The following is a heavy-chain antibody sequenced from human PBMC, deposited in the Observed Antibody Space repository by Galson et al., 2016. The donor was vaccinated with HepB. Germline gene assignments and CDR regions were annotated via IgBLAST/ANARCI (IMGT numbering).Heavy chain of an antibody. Sequence: SLRLSCAASGFAFSGSAMHWVRQAPGKGLEWVAAISYHGSDKYYADSVKGRVTISRDNSKNTLYLQMNSLRVEDTAVYYCARGGNYGYTWGLGTLVTVSS. CDR2: ISYHGSDK. D-gene: IGHD1-26*01. J-gene: IGHJ4*02. CDR3: ARGGNYGYT. V-gene: IGHV3-30*14. CDR1: GFAFSGSA.